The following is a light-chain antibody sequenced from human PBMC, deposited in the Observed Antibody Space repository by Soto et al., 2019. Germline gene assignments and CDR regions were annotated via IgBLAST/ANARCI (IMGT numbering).Light chain of an antibody. CDR3: MSYAGGNRFA. CDR1: INDVGGYNY. Sequence: QTALTQPPSASGSPGQSVTISCAGTINDVGGYNYVSWYQQHPGKVPQLMIYQVTKRPSGVPDRFSASKSDTTASLTISGLQAEDEGDYYCMSYAGGNRFAFGTWTKVTVL. CDR2: QVT. J-gene: IGLJ1*01. V-gene: IGLV2-8*01.